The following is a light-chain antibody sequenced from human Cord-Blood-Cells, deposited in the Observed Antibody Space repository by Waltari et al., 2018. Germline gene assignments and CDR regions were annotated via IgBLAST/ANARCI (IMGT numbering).Light chain of an antibody. Sequence: NFMLTQPNSVSESPGKTVTISCTRSSGSIASNYVPWDQQRPCSSPTTVIYEDNQRASGVHVRVSGATGSSSNSASLTIAGLKTEDEADYYCQSYDSGNVVFGGGTKLTVL. CDR2: EDN. V-gene: IGLV6-57*01. J-gene: IGLJ2*01. CDR3: QSYDSGNVV. CDR1: SGSIASNY.